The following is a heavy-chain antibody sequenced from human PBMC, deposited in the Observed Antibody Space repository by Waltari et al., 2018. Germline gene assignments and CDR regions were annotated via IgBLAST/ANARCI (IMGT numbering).Heavy chain of an antibody. CDR1: GGTFSSYA. CDR3: AGDRVGASMLDY. D-gene: IGHD1-26*01. V-gene: IGHV1-69*13. CDR2: SIPIFVPA. Sequence: QVQLVQSGDEVKKPGSSVKVSCKAYGGTFSSYAISWVRQAPGQGLEWMGGSIPIFVPANYAQKVQVRVTSTADESTSTAYMGLSSLGSEDTAVYYCAGDRVGASMLDYWGQGTLVTVSS. J-gene: IGHJ4*02.